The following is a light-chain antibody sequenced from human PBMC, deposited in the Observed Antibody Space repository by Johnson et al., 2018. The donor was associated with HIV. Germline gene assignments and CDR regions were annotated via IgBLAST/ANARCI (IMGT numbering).Light chain of an antibody. CDR1: SSDIGNNY. CDR2: DND. J-gene: IGLJ1*01. CDR3: GTWDTSLSARGV. Sequence: QSVLTQPPSLSAAPGQKVTISCSGSSSDIGNNYVSWYQHLPGTAPKLLIYDNDKQPSGIPERFSGSKSGTSATLGIAGLQTGDEADYYCGTWDTSLSARGVFGAATKVAVL. V-gene: IGLV1-51*01.